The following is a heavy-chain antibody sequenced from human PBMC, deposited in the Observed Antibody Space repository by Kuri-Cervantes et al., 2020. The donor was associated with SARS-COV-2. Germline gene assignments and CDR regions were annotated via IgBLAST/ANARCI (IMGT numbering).Heavy chain of an antibody. D-gene: IGHD4-23*01. J-gene: IGHJ6*04. CDR1: GGSFNNYY. Sequence: SQTLSLTCAVYGGSFNNYYWNWIRQPPGKGLEWIGEINHSGSTNYNPSLKSRVTISVDTSKNQFSLKLSSVTAADTAVYYCASTGGFLDVWGKGTTVTVSS. V-gene: IGHV4-34*01. CDR3: ASTGGFLDV. CDR2: INHSGST.